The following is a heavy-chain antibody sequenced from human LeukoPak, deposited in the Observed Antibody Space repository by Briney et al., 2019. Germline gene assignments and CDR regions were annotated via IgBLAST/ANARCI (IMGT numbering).Heavy chain of an antibody. D-gene: IGHD3-10*01. J-gene: IGHJ4*02. Sequence: GGSLRLSCAASGFDFSTYWMSWVRQAPGKGPEWAATIKQDGLERYYVDSVKGRFTISRDNARNSLYLQMNSLRVEDTAVYYCARRRIMVRGIDFDCWGQGTLVTVSS. CDR1: GFDFSTYW. CDR2: IKQDGLER. V-gene: IGHV3-7*01. CDR3: ARRRIMVRGIDFDC.